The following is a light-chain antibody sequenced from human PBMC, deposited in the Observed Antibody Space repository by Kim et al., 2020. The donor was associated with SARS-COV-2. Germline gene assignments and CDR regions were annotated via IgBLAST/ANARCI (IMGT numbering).Light chain of an antibody. Sequence: PGKTVRITGGGDNIGSNSVHWYQKKSGRAPVLVMYFDSDRPAEIPERFSASKSGNTATLTINKVEAGDEADYYCQVWDTSSDYQYVFGTGTKVTVL. CDR2: FDS. CDR1: NIGSNS. J-gene: IGLJ1*01. CDR3: QVWDTSSDYQYV. V-gene: IGLV3-21*04.